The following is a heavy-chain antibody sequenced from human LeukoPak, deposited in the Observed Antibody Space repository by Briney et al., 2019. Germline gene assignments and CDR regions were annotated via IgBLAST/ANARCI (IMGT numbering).Heavy chain of an antibody. J-gene: IGHJ6*03. CDR1: GFTSSSYA. Sequence: GGSLRLSCAASGFTSSSYAMHWVRQAPGKGLEWVAVISYDGSNKYYRDSVKGRFTISRDNSKNTLYLQLNSLRSEDTAVYSCARDTSIVDPAGYMDVWGKGTTVTVSS. CDR3: ARDTSIVDPAGYMDV. V-gene: IGHV3-30*10. CDR2: ISYDGSNK. D-gene: IGHD6-6*01.